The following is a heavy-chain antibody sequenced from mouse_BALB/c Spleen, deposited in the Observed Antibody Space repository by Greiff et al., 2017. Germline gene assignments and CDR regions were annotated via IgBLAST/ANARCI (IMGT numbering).Heavy chain of an antibody. CDR2: IYPGSGST. CDR3: TRSHDGYYFDY. V-gene: IGHV1S22*01. J-gene: IGHJ2*01. CDR1: GYTFTSYW. D-gene: IGHD2-3*01. Sequence: LQQPGSELVRPGASVKLSCKASGYTFTSYWMHWVKQRHGQGLEWIGNIYPGSGSTNYDEKFKSKGTLTVDTSSSTAYMHLSSLTSEDSAVYYCTRSHDGYYFDYWGQGTTLTVSS.